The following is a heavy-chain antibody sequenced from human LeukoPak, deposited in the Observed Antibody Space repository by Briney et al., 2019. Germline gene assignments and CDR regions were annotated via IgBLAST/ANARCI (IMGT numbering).Heavy chain of an antibody. D-gene: IGHD4-23*01. Sequence: GGSLRLSCAASGFTFSSYWMHWVRQAPGKGLVWVSRINSDGSTTSYANSVKGRFTISRDNAKNTLYLQMSSLRAEDTAVYYCAREYHGGNPGWGQGTLVTVSS. CDR1: GFTFSSYW. V-gene: IGHV3-74*01. CDR2: INSDGSTT. J-gene: IGHJ4*02. CDR3: AREYHGGNPG.